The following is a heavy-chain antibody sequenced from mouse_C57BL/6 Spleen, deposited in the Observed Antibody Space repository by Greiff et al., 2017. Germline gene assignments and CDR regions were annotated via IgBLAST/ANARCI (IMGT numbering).Heavy chain of an antibody. J-gene: IGHJ1*03. CDR2: IHPNSGST. CDR3: ARTAYYSNPYEYFGV. CDR1: GYTFTSYW. Sequence: VQLQQPGAELVKPGASVKLSCKASGYTFTSYWMHWVKQRPGQGLEWIGMIHPNSGSTNYNEKFKSKATLTVDKSSSTAYMQLSSLTSEDSAVYYCARTAYYSNPYEYFGVWGTGATVTVSS. V-gene: IGHV1-64*01. D-gene: IGHD2-5*01.